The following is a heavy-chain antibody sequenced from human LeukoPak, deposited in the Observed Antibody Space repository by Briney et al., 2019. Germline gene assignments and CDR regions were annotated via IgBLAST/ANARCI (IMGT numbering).Heavy chain of an antibody. J-gene: IGHJ4*02. V-gene: IGHV3-74*01. CDR3: VTPVGATRIFDY. Sequence: GGSLRLSCAASGFSFSSYWMHWVRQAPGKGLVWVSRISSDGRTTSYADSVKGRFTISRVNSKNTLYLQMSSLRAEDTAVYYCVTPVGATRIFDYWGQGTLVTVSS. CDR1: GFSFSSYW. D-gene: IGHD1-26*01. CDR2: ISSDGRTT.